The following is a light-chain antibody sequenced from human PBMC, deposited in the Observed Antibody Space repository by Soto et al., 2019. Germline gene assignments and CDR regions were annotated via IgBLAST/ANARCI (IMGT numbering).Light chain of an antibody. CDR2: WAS. J-gene: IGKJ1*01. V-gene: IGKV4-1*01. Sequence: DIVMTQSPDSLAVSLGERATINCKSSQSVLYSSNNKNYLAWYQQKPGQPPKLLIYWASTRESGVPDRFGGSGSGTDFALTISCLQAEDVADYYCQQYYSTPTFGQGTKVEIK. CDR3: QQYYSTPT. CDR1: QSVLYSSNNKNY.